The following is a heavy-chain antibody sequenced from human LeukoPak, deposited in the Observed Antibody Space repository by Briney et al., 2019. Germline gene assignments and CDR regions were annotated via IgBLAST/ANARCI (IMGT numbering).Heavy chain of an antibody. V-gene: IGHV4-39*01. Sequence: SETLSLTCTVSGGSISSSGYYWGWVRQPPGKGLGRIGSIYYSGSTYYNPSLKSRVTISVETSKNQFSLKLRSVTAADTAIYYCARRNDFDIWGQGTMVTVSS. CDR3: ARRNDFDI. CDR1: GGSISSSGYY. CDR2: IYYSGST. J-gene: IGHJ3*02.